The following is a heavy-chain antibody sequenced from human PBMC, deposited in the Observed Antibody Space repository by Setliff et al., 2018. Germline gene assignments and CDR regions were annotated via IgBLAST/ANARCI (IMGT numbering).Heavy chain of an antibody. V-gene: IGHV4-39*01. CDR1: GGSISSSSYY. D-gene: IGHD3-3*01. CDR2: IYYSGST. CDR3: ARGGNNFWSGYLLAFDP. Sequence: LTCTVSGGSISSSSYYWGWIRQPPGKGLEWIGSIYYSGSTYYNPSLKSRVTISVDTSKNQFSLKLSSVTAADTAVYYCARGGNNFWSGYLLAFDPWGQGTLVTVSS. J-gene: IGHJ5*02.